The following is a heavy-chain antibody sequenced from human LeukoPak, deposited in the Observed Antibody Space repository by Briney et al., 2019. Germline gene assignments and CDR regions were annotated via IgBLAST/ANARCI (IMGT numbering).Heavy chain of an antibody. V-gene: IGHV3-21*01. CDR3: ASALMCNNAPEF. D-gene: IGHD1-14*01. CDR1: GFTFSSYT. Sequence: GGSLRLSCAASGFTFSSYTMNWVRQAPGKGLEWISSISSSSGHMFYADSVEGRFTLSRGNAKNSLYLQMNSLRAEDTAVYYCASALMCNNAPEFWGQGTVVTVSS. CDR2: ISSSSGHM. J-gene: IGHJ3*01.